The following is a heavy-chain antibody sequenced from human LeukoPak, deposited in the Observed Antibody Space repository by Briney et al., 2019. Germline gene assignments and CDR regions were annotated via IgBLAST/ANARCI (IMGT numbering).Heavy chain of an antibody. CDR2: ISGSGGST. CDR1: GFTFSSYA. D-gene: IGHD3-22*01. J-gene: IGHJ4*02. CDR3: AIPQNGGVYYDGSGYSDY. Sequence: PGGSLRLSCAASGFTFSSYAMSWVRQAPGKGLEWVSAISGSGGSTYYADSVKGRFTISRDNSKNTLYLQMNSLRAEDTAVYYCAIPQNGGVYYDGSGYSDYWGQGTRVTVSS. V-gene: IGHV3-23*01.